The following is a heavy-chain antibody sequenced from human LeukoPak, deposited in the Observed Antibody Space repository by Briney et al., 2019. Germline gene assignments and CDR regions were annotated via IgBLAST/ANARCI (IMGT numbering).Heavy chain of an antibody. J-gene: IGHJ5*02. D-gene: IGHD2-2*01. Sequence: ASVKVSCKASGYTFTSYDINWVRQATGQGLEWMGWMNPNSGNTGYAQKFQGRVTMTRNTSISTAYMELSSLRSEDTAVYYCARASWYCSSTSCYLDWFDPWGQGTLVTVSS. CDR1: GYTFTSYD. CDR2: MNPNSGNT. V-gene: IGHV1-8*01. CDR3: ARASWYCSSTSCYLDWFDP.